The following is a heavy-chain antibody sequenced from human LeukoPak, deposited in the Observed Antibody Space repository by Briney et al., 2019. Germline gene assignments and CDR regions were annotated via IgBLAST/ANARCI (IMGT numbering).Heavy chain of an antibody. CDR2: ISGSGGST. CDR3: AKDYYYGSGSYYTEFDY. CDR1: GFTFSRYA. Sequence: PGGSLRLSCGASGFTFSRYAMSWVRQAPGKGLEWVSAISGSGGSTYYADSVKGRFTISRDNSKNTLYLQMNSLRAEDTAVFYCAKDYYYGSGSYYTEFDYWGQGSLVTVSS. V-gene: IGHV3-23*01. D-gene: IGHD3-10*01. J-gene: IGHJ4*02.